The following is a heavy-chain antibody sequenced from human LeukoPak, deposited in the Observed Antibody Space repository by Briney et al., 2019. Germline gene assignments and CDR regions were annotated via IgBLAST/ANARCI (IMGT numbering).Heavy chain of an antibody. Sequence: GGSLRLSCAASGFTFSSYGMHWVRQAPGKGLEWVAVISYDGSNKYYADSVKGRFTISRDNSKNTLYLQMNSLRAEDTAVYYWPNNGGGSSGGKGGDYWGKGTLVTVS. D-gene: IGHD6-19*01. CDR3: PNNGGGSSGGKGGDY. V-gene: IGHV3-30*18. CDR1: GFTFSSYG. J-gene: IGHJ4*02. CDR2: ISYDGSNK.